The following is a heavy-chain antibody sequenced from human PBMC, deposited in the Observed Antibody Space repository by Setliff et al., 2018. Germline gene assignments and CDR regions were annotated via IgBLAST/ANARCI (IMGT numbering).Heavy chain of an antibody. Sequence: SETLSLTCTVPGDSISSISYYWGWIRQPPGKGLEWIGTIYDSGKTYYNPSLKSRVTISVDTSKNQFSLRLNSVTASDTAVYYCATAGTYRYFDYWGQGTLVTVSS. CDR2: IYDSGKT. J-gene: IGHJ4*02. D-gene: IGHD1-1*01. CDR3: ATAGTYRYFDY. V-gene: IGHV4-39*01. CDR1: GDSISSISYY.